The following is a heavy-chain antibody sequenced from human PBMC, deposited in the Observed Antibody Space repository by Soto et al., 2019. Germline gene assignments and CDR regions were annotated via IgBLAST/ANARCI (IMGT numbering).Heavy chain of an antibody. CDR2: IYGTGNT. Sequence: QLQLQESGPGLVKPSETLSLSCTVSGGSITSRFYWGWIRQPPGKGLEWIGSIYGTGNTYYNPSLKGRVTISADTSKTPFSLNLISVTAADTAVYYCRSSSRYSTDVWGQGATVTVSS. J-gene: IGHJ6*02. CDR3: RSSSRYSTDV. D-gene: IGHD6-13*01. V-gene: IGHV4-39*01. CDR1: GGSITSRFY.